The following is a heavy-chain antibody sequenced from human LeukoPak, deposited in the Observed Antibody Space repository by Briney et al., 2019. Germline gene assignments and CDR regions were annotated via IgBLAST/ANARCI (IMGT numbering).Heavy chain of an antibody. V-gene: IGHV3-23*01. CDR2: ISGSGGST. CDR3: AEAPALLLVPVGDAFDI. Sequence: GGSLRLSCAASGFTFSSYAMSWVRQAPGKGLEWVSAISGSGGSTYYADSVRGRFTISRDNSKNTLYLQMNSLRAEATAVYYCAEAPALLLVPVGDAFDIWGQGSMVTVPS. D-gene: IGHD6-13*01. CDR1: GFTFSSYA. J-gene: IGHJ3*02.